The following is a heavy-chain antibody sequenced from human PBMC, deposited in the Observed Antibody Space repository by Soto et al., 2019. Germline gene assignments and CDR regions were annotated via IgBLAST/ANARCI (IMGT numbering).Heavy chain of an antibody. CDR1: GFTFSSYG. D-gene: IGHD2-15*01. CDR3: ASDLGYCSGGSCPRLGIIDY. V-gene: IGHV3-33*01. Sequence: QVQLVESGGGVVQPGRSLRLSCAASGFTFSSYGMHWVRQAPGKGLEWVAVIWYDGSNKYYADSVKGRFTISRDNSKNTLYLQMNSLRAADTAVYYCASDLGYCSGGSCPRLGIIDYWGQGTLVTVSS. J-gene: IGHJ4*02. CDR2: IWYDGSNK.